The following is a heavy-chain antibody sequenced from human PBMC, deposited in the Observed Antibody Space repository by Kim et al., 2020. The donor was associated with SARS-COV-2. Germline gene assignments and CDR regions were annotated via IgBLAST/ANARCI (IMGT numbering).Heavy chain of an antibody. CDR3: ARIPHHSYPFHYNLGSFDY. CDR1: GGSFSGDY. CDR2: SNHSGST. J-gene: IGHJ4*02. D-gene: IGHD1-1*01. V-gene: IGHV4-34*01. Sequence: SETLSLTCAVYGGSFSGDYWSWIRQPPGKGLEWIGESNHSGSTNSNPYLKSRVTISVDTSKHQFSLKLSSVTAADTAVYYCARIPHHSYPFHYNLGSFDYWGQGTLVSVSS.